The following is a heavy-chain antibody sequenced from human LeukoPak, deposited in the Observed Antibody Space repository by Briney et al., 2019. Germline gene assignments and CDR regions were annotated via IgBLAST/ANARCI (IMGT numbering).Heavy chain of an antibody. CDR2: ISYDGSNK. J-gene: IGHJ4*02. Sequence: PGRSLRLSCAASGFTFSSYAMHWVRQAPGKGLEWVAVISYDGSNKYYADSVKGRFTISRDNFKNTLYVQMNSLRAEDTAVYYCARDLSLEYYFDYWGQGTLVTVSS. V-gene: IGHV3-30-3*01. CDR3: ARDLSLEYYFDY. CDR1: GFTFSSYA.